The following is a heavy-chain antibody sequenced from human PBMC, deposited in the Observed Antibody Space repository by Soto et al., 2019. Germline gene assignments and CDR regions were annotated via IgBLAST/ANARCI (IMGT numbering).Heavy chain of an antibody. CDR1: GGSISSGGYS. Sequence: SETLSLTCAVSGGSISSGGYSWSWIRQPPGKGLEWIGYIYHSGSTYYNPSLKSRVTISVDTSKNQFSLKLSSVTAADTAVYYCAREEVAYYGSGSYNWFDPWGQGTLVTAPQ. D-gene: IGHD3-10*01. CDR2: IYHSGST. J-gene: IGHJ5*02. CDR3: AREEVAYYGSGSYNWFDP. V-gene: IGHV4-30-2*05.